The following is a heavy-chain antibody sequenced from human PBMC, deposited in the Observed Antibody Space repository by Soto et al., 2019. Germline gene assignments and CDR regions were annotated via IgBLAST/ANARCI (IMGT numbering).Heavy chain of an antibody. CDR3: ARAYWHHVWGSIPAAFDP. V-gene: IGHV4-59*12. Sequence: PSETLSLTCTVSGGSLSNNYWSWIRQPPGKALEWIGYIYYTGSIKYNPSLESRVTLSLDTSETQFSLKLMSVTAADTAVYYCARAYWHHVWGSIPAAFDPWGQGTLVTVSS. J-gene: IGHJ5*02. D-gene: IGHD3-16*01. CDR2: IYYTGSI. CDR1: GGSLSNNY.